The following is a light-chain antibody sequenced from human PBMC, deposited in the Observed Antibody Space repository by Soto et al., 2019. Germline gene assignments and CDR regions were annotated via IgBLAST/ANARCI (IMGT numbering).Light chain of an antibody. CDR2: GAS. CDR1: ESVSSS. CDR3: ST. V-gene: IGKV3-15*01. Sequence: ERATLSCRASESVSSSLAWYQQKPGQAPRLLIYGASSRVTGFPARFSGSGSGTDFTLTISILDQAEVGIRYCSTF. J-gene: IGKJ4*02.